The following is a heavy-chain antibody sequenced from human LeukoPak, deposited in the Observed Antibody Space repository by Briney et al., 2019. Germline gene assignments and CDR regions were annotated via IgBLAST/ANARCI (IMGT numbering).Heavy chain of an antibody. D-gene: IGHD3-16*01. CDR1: GFTFSSYE. V-gene: IGHV3-48*03. Sequence: VGSLRLSCAASGFTFSSYEVNWVRQAPGKGLEWVSYISSSGSTIYYADSVKGRFTISRDNAKNSLYLQMNSLRAEDTAVYYCARDHYDSYYMDVWGKGTTVTVS. CDR2: ISSSGSTI. J-gene: IGHJ6*03. CDR3: ARDHYDSYYMDV.